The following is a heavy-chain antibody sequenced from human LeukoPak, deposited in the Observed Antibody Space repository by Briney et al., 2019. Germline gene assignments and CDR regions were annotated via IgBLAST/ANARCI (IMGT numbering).Heavy chain of an antibody. Sequence: SQTLSLTSAVSSYSISSGYYWGCIRHPPGKAPDWIASIYHSGRTYYHPSLKDRVTLSVDTSKNHFSLNLSSLTAAHPAIYYCARSWNYGRAAEAFDIWGQGTMVTVSS. CDR3: ARSWNYGRAAEAFDI. CDR2: IYHSGRT. J-gene: IGHJ3*02. V-gene: IGHV4-38-2*01. D-gene: IGHD1-7*01. CDR1: SYSISSGYY.